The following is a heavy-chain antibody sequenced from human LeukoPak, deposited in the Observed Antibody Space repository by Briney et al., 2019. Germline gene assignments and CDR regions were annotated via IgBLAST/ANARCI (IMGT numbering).Heavy chain of an antibody. J-gene: IGHJ4*02. CDR2: INHNSGGT. CDR1: RYIFTCYY. V-gene: IGHV1-2*02. D-gene: IGHD1-26*01. CDR3: SRDLKGSSSGD. Sequence: ASVTVSCMGSRYIFTCYYMHGLRQAPGQGREGMGLINHNSGGTNYVQKFQGRVTINMDTSLSKAYMELSGLTSDDTAVYYFSRDLKGSSSGDWGQGTLVTVSS.